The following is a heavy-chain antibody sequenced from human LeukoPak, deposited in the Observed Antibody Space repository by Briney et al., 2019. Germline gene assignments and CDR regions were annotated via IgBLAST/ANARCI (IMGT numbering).Heavy chain of an antibody. V-gene: IGHV1-8*02. CDR3: ARVGGSYRNFDY. Sequence: ASVKVSCKASGYTFTGYYMHWVRQAPGQGLEWMGWMNPNSGNTGYAQKFQGRVTMTRNTSISTAYMELSSLRSEDTAVYYCARVGGSYRNFDYWGQGTLVTVSS. CDR2: MNPNSGNT. D-gene: IGHD1-26*01. J-gene: IGHJ4*02. CDR1: GYTFTGYY.